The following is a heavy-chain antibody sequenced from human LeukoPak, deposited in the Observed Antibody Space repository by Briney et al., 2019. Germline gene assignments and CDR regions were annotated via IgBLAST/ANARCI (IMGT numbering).Heavy chain of an antibody. CDR3: ARGYGSGSYYNEYFQH. V-gene: IGHV3-66*01. CDR1: GFTVSSNY. CDR2: IYSGGST. J-gene: IGHJ1*01. D-gene: IGHD3-10*01. Sequence: PGGSLRLSCAASGFTVSSNYMSWVRQAPGKGLEWVSVIYSGGSTYYADSVKGRFTISRDNSKNTLYPQMNSLRAEDTAVYYCARGYGSGSYYNEYFQHWGQGTLVTVSS.